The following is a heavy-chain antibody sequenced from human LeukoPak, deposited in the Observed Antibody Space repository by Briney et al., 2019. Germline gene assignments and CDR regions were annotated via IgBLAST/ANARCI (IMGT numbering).Heavy chain of an antibody. V-gene: IGHV3-9*01. J-gene: IGHJ3*02. D-gene: IGHD2-15*01. CDR2: ISWNSGTI. CDR1: GFTFDDYA. CDR3: AKDVSPHCSGGSCYPDAFDI. Sequence: ALRLSCAASGFTFDDYAMNWVRQTPGKGLEWVSSISWNSGTIAYADSVKGRFTISRDNAKNSLYLQMNSLRAEDTALYYCAKDVSPHCSGGSCYPDAFDIWGQGTMVTVSS.